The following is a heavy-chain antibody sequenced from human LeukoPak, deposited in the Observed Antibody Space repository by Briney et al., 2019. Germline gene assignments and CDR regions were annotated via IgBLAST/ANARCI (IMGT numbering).Heavy chain of an antibody. CDR3: ARDRDYNRFDY. Sequence: GGSVRLSCVDSGFTLSTSWMAWVRQAPGKGLEWVANIKEDGSAKNYVGSVRGRFTVSRDNAKKSVYLEMNSLRAEDTAVYYCARDRDYNRFDYWGQGTLVTVSS. D-gene: IGHD4-11*01. CDR1: GFTLSTSW. CDR2: IKEDGSAK. V-gene: IGHV3-7*03. J-gene: IGHJ4*02.